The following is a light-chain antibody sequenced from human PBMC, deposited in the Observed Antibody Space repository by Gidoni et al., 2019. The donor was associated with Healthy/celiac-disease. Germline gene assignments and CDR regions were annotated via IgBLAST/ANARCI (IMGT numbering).Light chain of an antibody. CDR2: EVS. V-gene: IGLV2-8*01. CDR3: SSYAGSNNL. Sequence: QSALTQPPSASGSPGQSVTISCTGTSSDVGGYNYVSWYQQHPGKAPKLMIYEVSKRPSGVPDRFSGSKSGNTASLTVSGLQAEDEADYYCSSYAGSNNLFGGGTKLXV. J-gene: IGLJ2*01. CDR1: SSDVGGYNY.